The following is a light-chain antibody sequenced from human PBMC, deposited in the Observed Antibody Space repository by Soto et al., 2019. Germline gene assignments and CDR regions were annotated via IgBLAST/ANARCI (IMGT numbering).Light chain of an antibody. CDR2: DTS. CDR1: QSVGSY. J-gene: IGKJ4*01. V-gene: IGKV3-20*01. CDR3: QQYRSSPLT. Sequence: EIVLTQSPATLSLSPGERVTLSCRASQSVGSYLAWYQQKPGQAPRLLISDTSSRATGIPDRFSGSGSGTDFTLTISRLQPEDFAVYYCQQYRSSPLTFGGGTKV.